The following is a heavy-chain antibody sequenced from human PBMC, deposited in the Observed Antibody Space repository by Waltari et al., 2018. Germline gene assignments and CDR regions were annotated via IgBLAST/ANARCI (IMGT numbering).Heavy chain of an antibody. D-gene: IGHD6-19*01. CDR2: IKQDGSGK. Sequence: EVQLVESGGGLVQPGGSLRLSCAASGFTFSSYWMSWVRQAPGKGLEWVANIKQDGSGKYYGGSVKGRFTISRDNAKNSLYLQMNSLRAEDTAVYYCAREGLGVAADTAFDYWGQGTLVTVSS. V-gene: IGHV3-7*01. CDR3: AREGLGVAADTAFDY. CDR1: GFTFSSYW. J-gene: IGHJ4*02.